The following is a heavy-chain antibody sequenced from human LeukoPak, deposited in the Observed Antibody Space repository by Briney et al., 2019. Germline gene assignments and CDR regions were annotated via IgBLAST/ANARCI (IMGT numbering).Heavy chain of an antibody. CDR1: DFSLNTRGVD. CDR3: SRHDSSRSFDI. V-gene: IGHV2-5*02. Sequence: SGPTLVHPTQTLTLTCTFSDFSLNTRGVDVGWIRQPPGKALEWLALIYWDDDKRYSPSLKSRLTITKDTSKNQVVLTMTNMDPVDTATYYCSRHDSSRSFDIWGQGTMVTVSS. J-gene: IGHJ3*02. D-gene: IGHD3-22*01. CDR2: IYWDDDK.